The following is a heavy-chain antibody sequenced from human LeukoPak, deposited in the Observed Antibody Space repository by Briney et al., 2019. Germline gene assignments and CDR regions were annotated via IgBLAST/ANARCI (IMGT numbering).Heavy chain of an antibody. J-gene: IGHJ4*02. Sequence: ASVKVSCTASVGTFSSYAISWVRQAPGQGLEWMGGIIPIFGTANYAQKFQGRVTITADESTSTAYMELSSLRSEDTAVYYCAREGYTYSGEEYYFDYWGQGTLVTVSS. CDR3: AREGYTYSGEEYYFDY. CDR2: IIPIFGTA. CDR1: VGTFSSYA. V-gene: IGHV1-69*13. D-gene: IGHD5-18*01.